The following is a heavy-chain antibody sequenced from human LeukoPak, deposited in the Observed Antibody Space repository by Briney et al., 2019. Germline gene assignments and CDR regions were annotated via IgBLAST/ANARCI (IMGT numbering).Heavy chain of an antibody. Sequence: GESLKISCKGSGYNFTSYWIAWVRQMPGKGLEWMGSIFPGDSDTRYSPCFQGQVPISADKSITTAYLQWSSLKASDTAMYYCSRRETSGWYRIDYWGQGTLVTVSS. J-gene: IGHJ4*02. D-gene: IGHD6-19*01. CDR2: IFPGDSDT. V-gene: IGHV5-51*01. CDR3: SRRETSGWYRIDY. CDR1: GYNFTSYW.